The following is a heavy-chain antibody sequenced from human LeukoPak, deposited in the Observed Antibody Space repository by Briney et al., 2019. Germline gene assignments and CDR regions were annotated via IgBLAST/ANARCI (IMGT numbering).Heavy chain of an antibody. CDR1: GGSISSGSYY. V-gene: IGHV4-61*02. J-gene: IGHJ6*02. Sequence: SQTLSLTCTVSGGSISSGSYYWSWIRQPAGKGLEWIGSIYTSGSTNYNPSLKSRFTISVDTSKNQFSLKLSSVTAADTAVYYCARSDIVVVPAAIPPHYYYYGMDVWGQGTTVTVSS. CDR3: ARSDIVVVPAAIPPHYYYYGMDV. CDR2: IYTSGST. D-gene: IGHD2-2*01.